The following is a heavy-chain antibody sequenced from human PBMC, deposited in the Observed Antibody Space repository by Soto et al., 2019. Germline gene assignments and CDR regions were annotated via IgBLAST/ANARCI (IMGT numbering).Heavy chain of an antibody. D-gene: IGHD5-18*01. V-gene: IGHV1-18*01. CDR3: ASDWVDTAMAPPHMSY. Sequence: ASVKVSCKASGYTFTSYDINWVRQATGQGLEWMGWISAYNGNTNYAQKLQGRVTMTTDTSTSTAYMELRSLRSDDTAVYYCASDWVDTAMAPPHMSYWGQGTLVTVSS. CDR1: GYTFTSYD. CDR2: ISAYNGNT. J-gene: IGHJ4*02.